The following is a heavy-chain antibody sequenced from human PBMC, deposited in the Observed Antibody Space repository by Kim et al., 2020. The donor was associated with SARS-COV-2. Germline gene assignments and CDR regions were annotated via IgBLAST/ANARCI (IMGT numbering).Heavy chain of an antibody. CDR1: GGSISSGGYY. Sequence: SETLSLTCTVSGGSISSGGYYWSWIRQHPGKGLEWIGYIYYSGSTYYNPSLKSRVTISVDTSKNQFSLKLSSVTAADTAVYYCARSADTIFGVVNPHWYFDLWGRGTLVTVSS. CDR3: ARSADTIFGVVNPHWYFDL. J-gene: IGHJ2*01. V-gene: IGHV4-31*03. CDR2: IYYSGST. D-gene: IGHD3-3*01.